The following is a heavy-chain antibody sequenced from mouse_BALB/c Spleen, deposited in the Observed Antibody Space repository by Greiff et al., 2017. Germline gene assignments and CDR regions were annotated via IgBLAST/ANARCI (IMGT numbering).Heavy chain of an antibody. D-gene: IGHD2-2*01. V-gene: IGHV1-69*02. Sequence: QVQLQQPGAELVRPGASVKLSCKASGYTFTSYWINWVKQRPGQGLEWIGNIYPSDSYTNYNQKFKDKATLTVDKSSSTAYMQLSSPTSEDSAVYYCVYGYDGWFAYWGQGTLVTVSA. CDR2: IYPSDSYT. CDR3: VYGYDGWFAY. CDR1: GYTFTSYW. J-gene: IGHJ3*01.